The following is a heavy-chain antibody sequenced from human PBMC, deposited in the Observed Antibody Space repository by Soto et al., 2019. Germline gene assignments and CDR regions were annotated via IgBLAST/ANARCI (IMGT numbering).Heavy chain of an antibody. CDR3: ARTTPMGTSDY. V-gene: IGHV4-59*08. Sequence: SETLSLTCTVSGGYISSYYWSWIRQPPGKGLEWIGYIYSSGSTNYNPSLESRVTISVDTSKNQFSLKLTSVTAADTAVYYCARTTPMGTSDYWGQGTLVTVS. D-gene: IGHD7-27*01. J-gene: IGHJ4*02. CDR2: IYSSGST. CDR1: GGYISSYY.